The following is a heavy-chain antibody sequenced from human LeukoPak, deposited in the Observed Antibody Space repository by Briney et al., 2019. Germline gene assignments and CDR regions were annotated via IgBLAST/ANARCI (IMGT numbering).Heavy chain of an antibody. Sequence: GGSLRLSCAASGFTFSSYVMSWVRQAPGKGLEWVSAISGSGGSTYYADSVKGRFTISRDNSKNTLYLQMNSLRAEDTAVYYCAKDQDYYDSSGLFGYWGQGTLVTVSS. J-gene: IGHJ4*02. CDR3: AKDQDYYDSSGLFGY. CDR1: GFTFSSYV. CDR2: ISGSGGST. V-gene: IGHV3-23*01. D-gene: IGHD3-22*01.